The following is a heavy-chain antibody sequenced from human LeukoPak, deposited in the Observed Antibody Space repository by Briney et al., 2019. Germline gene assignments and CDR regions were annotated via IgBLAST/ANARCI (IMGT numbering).Heavy chain of an antibody. J-gene: IGHJ4*02. V-gene: IGHV4-39*01. D-gene: IGHD3-22*01. CDR2: IYYSGST. CDR1: GGSISSSSYY. CDR3: ARLCDDSSGLWSRHDPLYHFDY. Sequence: SETLSLTCTVSGGSISSSSYYWGWIRQPPGKGLEWIGSIYYSGSTYYNPSLKSRVTISVDTSKNQFSLKLSSVTAADTAVYYCARLCDDSSGLWSRHDPLYHFDYWGQGTLVTVSS.